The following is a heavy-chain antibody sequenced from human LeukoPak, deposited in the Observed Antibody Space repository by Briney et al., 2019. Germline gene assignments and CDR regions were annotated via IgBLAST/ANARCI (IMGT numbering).Heavy chain of an antibody. J-gene: IGHJ4*02. CDR3: ARQESNGGKMVPTIDY. D-gene: IGHD5-12*01. Sequence: SETLSLTCTVSCGSISRSTYYEGGIRQPPGEGLEGIGSLYYSDSTNYNPTLNSRVRISIDTSKTQFSLNLSSVTAAATAVYYCARQESNGGKMVPTIDYWGQGILVTVSS. CDR2: LYYSDST. V-gene: IGHV4-39*01. CDR1: CGSISRSTYY.